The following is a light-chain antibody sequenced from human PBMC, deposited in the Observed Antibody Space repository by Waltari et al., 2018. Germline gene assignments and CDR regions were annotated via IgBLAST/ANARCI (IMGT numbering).Light chain of an antibody. CDR1: SSNIGNNY. Sequence: QSVLTQPPSVSAAPGQRVTISCSGGSSNIGNNYVSWYRQFPGTAPKLLIYEDSGRPSCMPGRFSVSKSGTSATLDITGLQAGDEAEYYCGTWDSSLSGAVFGGGTHLTVL. V-gene: IGLV1-51*02. J-gene: IGLJ7*01. CDR3: GTWDSSLSGAV. CDR2: EDS.